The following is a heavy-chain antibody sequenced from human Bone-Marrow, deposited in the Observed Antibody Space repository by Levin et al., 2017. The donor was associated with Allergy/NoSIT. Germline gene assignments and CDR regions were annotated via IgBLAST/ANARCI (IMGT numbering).Heavy chain of an antibody. Sequence: NSSETLSLTCTVSGGSISSDGYFWSWIRQHPGRGLEWIAYIYYSGSAYYNPSLKSRLTISVDTSKNQFSLKLSSVTAADTAVYYCARASDPTKTYCSSTSCFPTFDHWGQGTLVTVSS. CDR1: GGSISSDGYF. D-gene: IGHD2-2*01. J-gene: IGHJ4*02. CDR3: ARASDPTKTYCSSTSCFPTFDH. V-gene: IGHV4-31*03. CDR2: IYYSGSA.